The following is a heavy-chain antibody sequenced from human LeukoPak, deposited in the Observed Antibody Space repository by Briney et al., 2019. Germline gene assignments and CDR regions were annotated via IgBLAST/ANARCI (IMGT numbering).Heavy chain of an antibody. V-gene: IGHV1-46*01. J-gene: IGHJ4*02. D-gene: IGHD3-22*01. CDR1: GGTFSSYT. CDR3: ARDLYDSSGYYLPLRY. Sequence: GASVKVSCKASGGTFSSYTISWVRQAPGQGLEWMGIINPSGGSTSYAQKFQGRVTMTRDTSTSTVYMELSSLRSEDTAVYYCARDLYDSSGYYLPLRYWGQGTLVTVSS. CDR2: INPSGGST.